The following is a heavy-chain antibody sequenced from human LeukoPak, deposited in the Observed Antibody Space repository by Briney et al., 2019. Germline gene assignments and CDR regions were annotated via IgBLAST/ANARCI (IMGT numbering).Heavy chain of an antibody. CDR3: AKVPLPILPDY. CDR1: GFTFSSYA. Sequence: GGSLRLSCAASGFTFSSYAMSWVRQAPGEGLEWVSAISGSGGSTYYADSVKRRFTISRDNSKHTLYLQMNSLRAEDTAVYYCAKVPLPILPDYWGQGTLVTVSS. J-gene: IGHJ4*02. V-gene: IGHV3-23*01. D-gene: IGHD3-16*01. CDR2: ISGSGGST.